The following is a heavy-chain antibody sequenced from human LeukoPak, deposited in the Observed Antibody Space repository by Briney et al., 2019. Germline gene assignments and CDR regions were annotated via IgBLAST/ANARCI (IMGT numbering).Heavy chain of an antibody. CDR3: AKDQRADNSPHF. CDR2: VSLAGQT. J-gene: IGHJ4*02. V-gene: IGHV4-4*02. CDR1: GGSISNTNW. Sequence: PSETLSLTCDVSGGSISNTNWWSWVRQPPGQGLEWIGEVSLAGQTNYNPSLNGRVTMSLDESSNQLSLKLSSVTAADTAIYYCAKDQRADNSPHFWGQGSLVTVSS. D-gene: IGHD4-23*01.